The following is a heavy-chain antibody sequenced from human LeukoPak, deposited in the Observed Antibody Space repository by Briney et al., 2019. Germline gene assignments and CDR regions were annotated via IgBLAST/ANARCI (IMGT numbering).Heavy chain of an antibody. Sequence: PGGSLRLSCAASAFTFSNYAMSWVRQARGKGLEWVSTVSGNSGSTTYADSVKGRFTIPRDNSKNTLYLQMNSLRAEDTAVYYCVKDSRGLPYYSMDVWGKGTTVTVSS. CDR3: VKDSRGLPYYSMDV. CDR1: AFTFSNYA. CDR2: VSGNSGST. J-gene: IGHJ6*03. D-gene: IGHD3-10*01. V-gene: IGHV3-23*01.